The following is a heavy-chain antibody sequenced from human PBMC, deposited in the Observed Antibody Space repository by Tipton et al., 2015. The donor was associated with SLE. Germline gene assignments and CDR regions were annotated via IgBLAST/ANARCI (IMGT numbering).Heavy chain of an antibody. CDR1: GGSISSYY. CDR2: IYYSGST. Sequence: TLSLTCTVSGGSISSYYWSWIRQPPGKGLEWIGYIYYSGSTNYNPSLKSRVTISVDTSKNQFSLKLSSVTAADTAVYYCARAASNSRGSGFFDYWGQGTLVTVSS. D-gene: IGHD3-22*01. V-gene: IGHV4-59*01. CDR3: ARAASNSRGSGFFDY. J-gene: IGHJ4*02.